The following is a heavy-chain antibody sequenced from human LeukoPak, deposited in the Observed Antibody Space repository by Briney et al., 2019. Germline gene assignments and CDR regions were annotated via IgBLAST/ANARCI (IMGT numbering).Heavy chain of an antibody. CDR2: SNPNSGGT. J-gene: IGHJ3*02. V-gene: IGHV1-2*06. Sequence: GASVKVSCKASGYTFTGYYMHWVRQAPGQGLEWMGRSNPNSGGTNYAQKFQGRVTMTRDTSISTAYMELSRLRSDDTAVYYCARRLGELSLYAFDIWGQGTMVTVSS. CDR1: GYTFTGYY. D-gene: IGHD3-16*02. CDR3: ARRLGELSLYAFDI.